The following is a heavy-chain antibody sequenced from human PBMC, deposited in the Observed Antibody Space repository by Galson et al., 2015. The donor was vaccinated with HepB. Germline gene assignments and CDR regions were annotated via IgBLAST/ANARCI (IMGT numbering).Heavy chain of an antibody. V-gene: IGHV3-7*01. CDR2: IKQHGSEK. J-gene: IGHJ4*02. D-gene: IGHD2-8*01. Sequence: SLRLSCAASGFSFHHYWMSWVRQAPGKGLEWVANIKQHGSEKYYVDSVAGRFTISRDNAKSSLYLQMDSLRVEDTAVYYCVRVPWTLNGYYFDYWGQGTLVTVSS. CDR3: VRVPWTLNGYYFDY. CDR1: GFSFHHYW.